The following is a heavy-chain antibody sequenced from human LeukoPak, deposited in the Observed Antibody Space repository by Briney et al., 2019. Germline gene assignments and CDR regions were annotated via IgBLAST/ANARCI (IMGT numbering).Heavy chain of an antibody. Sequence: SETVSFTCSVSGASISGNYWSWIRQPPGKGLEYIGCIHYTVSTNYNPSLKNRVAISVDTSKNQLSLNLTSVTAADTALYYCARGGETYLSWFDLWGQKPVVPLFS. J-gene: IGHJ5*02. CDR2: IHYTVST. CDR3: ARGGETYLSWFDL. V-gene: IGHV4-59*01. CDR1: GASISGNY. D-gene: IGHD2-21*01.